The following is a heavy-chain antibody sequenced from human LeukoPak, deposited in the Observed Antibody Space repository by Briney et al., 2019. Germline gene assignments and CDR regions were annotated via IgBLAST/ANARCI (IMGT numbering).Heavy chain of an antibody. CDR2: MNPNSGNT. CDR3: ARDRVGVGGNGYEN. D-gene: IGHD5-24*01. Sequence: ASVKVSCKASGYTFSRYDINWVRQATGQGLEWMGWMNPNSGNTGYVQKFQGRVIMTRDTSISTAYMKLSSLTSEDTAVYFCARDRVGVGGNGYENWGQGTLVTVSS. CDR1: GYTFSRYD. J-gene: IGHJ4*02. V-gene: IGHV1-8*01.